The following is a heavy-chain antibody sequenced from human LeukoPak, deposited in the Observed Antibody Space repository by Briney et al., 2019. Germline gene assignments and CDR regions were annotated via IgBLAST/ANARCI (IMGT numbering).Heavy chain of an antibody. Sequence: GSSVNVSCKASGGTFSSYAISLVRQAPGQGLEWMGGIIPIFGTANYAQKFQGRVTITADESTSTAYMELSSLRSEDTAVYYCARDQHPYCSSTSCYRGFRYWGQGTLVTVSS. CDR3: ARDQHPYCSSTSCYRGFRY. CDR1: GGTFSSYA. CDR2: IIPIFGTA. D-gene: IGHD2-2*01. J-gene: IGHJ4*02. V-gene: IGHV1-69*01.